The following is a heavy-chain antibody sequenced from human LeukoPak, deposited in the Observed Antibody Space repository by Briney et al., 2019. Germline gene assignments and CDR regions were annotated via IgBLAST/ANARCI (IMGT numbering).Heavy chain of an antibody. CDR3: AGRREFTGYDYKEFDY. Sequence: SETLSLTCTVSGGSISSSSYYWGWIRQPPGKGLEWFGEINHSGNTNYHPSLKSRVTISVDTSKDHFSLKLTSVTAADTAVYFCAGRREFTGYDYKEFDYWGQGTLVTVSS. D-gene: IGHD5-12*01. J-gene: IGHJ4*02. V-gene: IGHV4-39*02. CDR1: GGSISSSSYY. CDR2: INHSGNT.